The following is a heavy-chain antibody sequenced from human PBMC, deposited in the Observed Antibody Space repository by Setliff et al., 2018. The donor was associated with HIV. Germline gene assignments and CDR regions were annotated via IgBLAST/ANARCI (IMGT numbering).Heavy chain of an antibody. CDR2: IYFIGSS. J-gene: IGHJ5*02. CDR3: ARETQTTGQRWFDP. Sequence: PSETLSLTCTVSGGSISTYYWSWIRQPPGKGLEWIGSIYFIGSSDNNPSLQSRVTMSTDTSNNQFSLKLSSVTAADTAIYHCARETQTTGQRWFDPWGQGILVTVSS. D-gene: IGHD1-1*01. V-gene: IGHV4-59*12. CDR1: GGSISTYY.